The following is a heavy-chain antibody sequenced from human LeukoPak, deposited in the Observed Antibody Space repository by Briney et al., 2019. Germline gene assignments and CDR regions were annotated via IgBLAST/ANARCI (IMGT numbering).Heavy chain of an antibody. CDR1: GDSVSSNSAA. V-gene: IGHV6-1*01. CDR3: QIVVVTMLDY. J-gene: IGHJ4*02. Sequence: SQTLSLTCAISGDSVSSNSAAWNWIRQSPSRGLEWLGRTYYRSKWYNDYAVSVKSRITINPDTSKNQFSLKLSSVTAADTAVYYCQIVVVTMLDYWGQGTLVTVSS. CDR2: TYYRSKWYN. D-gene: IGHD2-21*02.